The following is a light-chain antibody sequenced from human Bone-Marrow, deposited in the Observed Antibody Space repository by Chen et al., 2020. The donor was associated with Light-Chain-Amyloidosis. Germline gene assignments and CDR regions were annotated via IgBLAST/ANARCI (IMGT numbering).Light chain of an antibody. CDR3: QSYDGSLGGSRV. CDR1: SSNIGAGYD. V-gene: IGLV1-40*01. J-gene: IGLJ3*02. Sequence: QSVLTQPPSVSGSPGQRVTISCTGSSSNIGAGYDVHWFQQLPGTAPKSLIYDNANRPSGVPDRFSGSKSGSSSSLAITWLQAEDEADYYCQSYDGSLGGSRVFGGGTKLTVL. CDR2: DNA.